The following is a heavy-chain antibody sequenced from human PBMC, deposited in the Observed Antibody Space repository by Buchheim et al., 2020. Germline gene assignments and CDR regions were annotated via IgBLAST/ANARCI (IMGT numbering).Heavy chain of an antibody. J-gene: IGHJ5*02. D-gene: IGHD2-2*01. V-gene: IGHV3-11*06. CDR1: GFTFSDYY. CDR3: ARDFRGGIPAARKSNWFDP. Sequence: QVQLVESGGGLVKPGGSLRLSCAASGFTFSDYYMSWIRQAPGKGLEWVSYISSSSSYTNYADSVKGRFTISRDNAKNSLYLQMHSLRAEDTAVYYCARDFRGGIPAARKSNWFDPWGQGTL. CDR2: ISSSSSYT.